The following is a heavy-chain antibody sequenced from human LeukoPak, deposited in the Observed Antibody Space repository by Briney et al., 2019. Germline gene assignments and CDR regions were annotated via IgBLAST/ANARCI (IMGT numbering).Heavy chain of an antibody. J-gene: IGHJ2*01. CDR1: GFTFSTYA. CDR3: AKVPGGQQLALLYFDL. V-gene: IGHV3-23*01. Sequence: GGSLRLSCAASGFTFSTYAMNWVRQAPGKGLEWVSFISSSGGTTNYADSVKGRFTISRDNSKNTLYLQMSSLRVEDTAVYYCAKVPGGQQLALLYFDLWGRGTLVTVSS. CDR2: ISSSGGTT. D-gene: IGHD6-13*01.